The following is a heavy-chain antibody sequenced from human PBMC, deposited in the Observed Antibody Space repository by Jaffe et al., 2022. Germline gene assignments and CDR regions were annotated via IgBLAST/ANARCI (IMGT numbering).Heavy chain of an antibody. V-gene: IGHV3-9*01. CDR2: ISWNSGSI. Sequence: EVQLVESGGGLVQPGRSLRLSCAASGFTFDDYAMHWVRQAPGKGLEWVSGISWNSGSIGYADSVKGRFTISRDNAKNSLYLQMNSLRAEDTALYYCSLMDQNDDGDAFDIWGQGTMVTVSS. CDR3: SLMDQNDDGDAFDI. CDR1: GFTFDDYA. D-gene: IGHD3-16*01. J-gene: IGHJ3*02.